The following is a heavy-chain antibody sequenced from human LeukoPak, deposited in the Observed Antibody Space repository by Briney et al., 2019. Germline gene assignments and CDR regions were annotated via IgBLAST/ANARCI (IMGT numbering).Heavy chain of an antibody. Sequence: VSVKVSCKASGYTFTSYGISWVRQAPGPGLEWVGWISAYNGNTNYAQKLQGRVTMTTDTSTSTAYMELRSLRSDDTAVYYCARDRGLTSIAASAWGQGTLVTVSS. CDR1: GYTFTSYG. J-gene: IGHJ5*02. CDR2: ISAYNGNT. CDR3: ARDRGLTSIAASA. V-gene: IGHV1-18*01. D-gene: IGHD6-6*01.